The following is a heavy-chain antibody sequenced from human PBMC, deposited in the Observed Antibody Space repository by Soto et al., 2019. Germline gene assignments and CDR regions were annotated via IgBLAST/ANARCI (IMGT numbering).Heavy chain of an antibody. V-gene: IGHV3-48*03. Sequence: GGSLRLSCAASGFTFISYEMNWGRQAPGKGLEWVSFISSSDSTIHYADSVKGRFTISRDNAKNSLYLQMNSLRAEDTAIYYCARERAVTKAVFYYYYGMDVWGQGTTVTVSS. CDR3: ARERAVTKAVFYYYYGMDV. D-gene: IGHD4-4*01. CDR1: GFTFISYE. CDR2: ISSSDSTI. J-gene: IGHJ6*02.